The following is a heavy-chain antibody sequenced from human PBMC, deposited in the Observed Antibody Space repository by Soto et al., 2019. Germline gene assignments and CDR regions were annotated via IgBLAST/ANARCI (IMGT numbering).Heavy chain of an antibody. CDR3: VRSIVVVPADAFDI. CDR2: MNPNSGNT. D-gene: IGHD2-2*01. V-gene: IGHV1-8*01. Sequence: ASVKVSCKASGYTFTSYDINWVRQATGQGLEWMGWMNPNSGNTGYAQKFQGRVTMTRNTSISTAYMELSSLRSEDTAVYYCVRSIVVVPADAFDIWGQGTMVTVSS. CDR1: GYTFTSYD. J-gene: IGHJ3*02.